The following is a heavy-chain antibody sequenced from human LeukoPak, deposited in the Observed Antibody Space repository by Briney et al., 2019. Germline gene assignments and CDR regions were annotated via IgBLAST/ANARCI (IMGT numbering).Heavy chain of an antibody. D-gene: IGHD4-17*01. V-gene: IGHV3-30*03. CDR1: GFTFSSYG. CDR2: KSYDGSNK. Sequence: GGSLRLSCAASGFTFSSYGMHWVRQAPGKGLEWVAVKSYDGSNKYYADSVKGRFTISRDNSKNTLYLQMNSLRAEDTAVYYCARENDYGDYVFGYWGQGTLVTVSS. CDR3: ARENDYGDYVFGY. J-gene: IGHJ4*02.